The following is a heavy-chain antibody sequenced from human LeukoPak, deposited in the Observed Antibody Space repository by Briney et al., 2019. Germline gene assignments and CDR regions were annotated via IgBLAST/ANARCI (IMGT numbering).Heavy chain of an antibody. V-gene: IGHV3-7*01. Sequence: GGSLRLSCAASEFTFSSYWMSWVRQAPGKGLEWVANINQDGSEKYYVDSVTGRFTISRDNTENSLSLQMNSLRAEDTSVYYCARDRHGDTDDWYFDLWGRGTLVTVSS. CDR3: ARDRHGDTDDWYFDL. CDR1: EFTFSSYW. CDR2: INQDGSEK. D-gene: IGHD4-17*01. J-gene: IGHJ2*01.